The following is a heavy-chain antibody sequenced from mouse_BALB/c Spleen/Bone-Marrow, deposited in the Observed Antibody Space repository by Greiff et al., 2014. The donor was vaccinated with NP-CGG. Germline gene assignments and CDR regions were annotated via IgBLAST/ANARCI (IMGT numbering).Heavy chain of an antibody. CDR2: IDPANGNT. D-gene: IGHD1-1*01. Sequence: PLQQSGAELVKPGASVKLSCTASGFNIKDTYMHWVKQRPEQGLEWIGRIDPANGNTKYDPKFQGKATITADTSSNTAYLQLSSLTSEDTAVYYCATYYYGSSWGFAYWGQGTLVTVSA. J-gene: IGHJ3*01. CDR1: GFNIKDTY. CDR3: ATYYYGSSWGFAY. V-gene: IGHV14-3*02.